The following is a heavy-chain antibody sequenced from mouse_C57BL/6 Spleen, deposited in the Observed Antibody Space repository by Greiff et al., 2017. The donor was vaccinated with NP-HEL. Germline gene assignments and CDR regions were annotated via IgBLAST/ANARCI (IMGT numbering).Heavy chain of an antibody. D-gene: IGHD1-1*01. Sequence: VQLQQSGPELVKPGASVKISCKASGYTFTDYYMNWVKQSHGKSLEWIGDINPNNGGTSYNQKFKGKATLTIDKSSSTAYMGLRSLTSEDTADYYCAGGWNYYDGSSPAGFAYWGQGTLVTVSA. CDR3: AGGWNYYDGSSPAGFAY. CDR2: INPNNGGT. J-gene: IGHJ3*01. CDR1: GYTFTDYY. V-gene: IGHV1-26*01.